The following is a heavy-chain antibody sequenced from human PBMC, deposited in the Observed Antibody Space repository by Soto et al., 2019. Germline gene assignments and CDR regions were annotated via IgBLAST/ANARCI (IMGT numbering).Heavy chain of an antibody. J-gene: IGHJ4*02. Sequence: PSETLSLTCAVSGGSISSGGYSWSWIRQPPGKGLEWIGYIYYSGSTNYNPSLKSRVTISVDTSKNQFSLKLSSVTAADTAVYYCARGPHDYGDYGAVEYFDYWGQGTLVTVSS. D-gene: IGHD4-17*01. CDR1: GGSISSGGYS. CDR2: IYYSGST. CDR3: ARGPHDYGDYGAVEYFDY. V-gene: IGHV4-61*08.